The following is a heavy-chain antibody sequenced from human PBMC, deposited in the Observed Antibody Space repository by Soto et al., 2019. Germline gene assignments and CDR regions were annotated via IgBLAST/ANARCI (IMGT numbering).Heavy chain of an antibody. CDR2: IFSGGST. D-gene: IGHD2-21*02. V-gene: IGHV3-66*01. Sequence: EVQLVESGGGLVQPGGSLRLSCVASGFTVSSNYMSWVRQAPGKGLEWVSDIFSGGSTNYADSVKGRFTISRDNSKNTLYLQMNSLRAEDTAVYYCATRVTAGNWGQGTLVTVSS. CDR1: GFTVSSNY. J-gene: IGHJ4*02. CDR3: ATRVTAGN.